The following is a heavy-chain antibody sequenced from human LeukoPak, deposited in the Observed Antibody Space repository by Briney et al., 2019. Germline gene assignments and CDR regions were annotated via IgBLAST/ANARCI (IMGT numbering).Heavy chain of an antibody. Sequence: SETLSLTCTVSGGSFNSYYWSWIRQPPGKGLEWIGYIYNSGNTKSNPSLKSRVTISADTSKNQFSLMLRSVTAADTAVYYCARRRYYDSGSVILYGMDVWGQGTTVTVSS. CDR2: IYNSGNT. CDR1: GGSFNSYY. D-gene: IGHD3-10*01. J-gene: IGHJ6*02. V-gene: IGHV4-59*08. CDR3: ARRRYYDSGSVILYGMDV.